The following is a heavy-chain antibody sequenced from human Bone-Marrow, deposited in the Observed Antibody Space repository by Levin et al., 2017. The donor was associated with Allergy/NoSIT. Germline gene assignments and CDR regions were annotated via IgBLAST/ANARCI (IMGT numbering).Heavy chain of an antibody. J-gene: IGHJ3*02. V-gene: IGHV4-4*02. D-gene: IGHD6-13*01. Sequence: PSETLSLTCAVSGGSISSSNWWSWVRQPPGKGLEWIGEIYHSGSTNYNPSLKSRVTISVDKSKNQFSLKLSSVTAADTAVYYCARETAAGTNAFDIWGQGTMVTVSS. CDR1: GGSISSSNW. CDR3: ARETAAGTNAFDI. CDR2: IYHSGST.